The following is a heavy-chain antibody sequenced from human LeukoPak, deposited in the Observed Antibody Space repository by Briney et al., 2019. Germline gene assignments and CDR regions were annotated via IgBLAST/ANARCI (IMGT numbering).Heavy chain of an antibody. CDR3: ASESSSLDY. V-gene: IGHV4-39*07. D-gene: IGHD6-6*01. CDR1: GGSISSSSYY. CDR2: IYYSGST. J-gene: IGHJ4*02. Sequence: PSETLSLTCTVSGGSISSSSYYWGWIRQPPGKGLEWIGSIYYSGSTYYNPSLKSRVTISVDTSKNQFSLKLSSATAADTAVYYCASESSSLDYWGQGTLVTVSS.